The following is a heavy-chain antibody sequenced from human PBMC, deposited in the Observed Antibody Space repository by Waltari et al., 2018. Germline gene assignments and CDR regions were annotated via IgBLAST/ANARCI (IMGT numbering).Heavy chain of an antibody. CDR2: IYYSGST. Sequence: QVQLQESGPGLVKPSETLSLTCTVSGGSISSHYWRWIRQPPGKGLEWIGYIYYSGSTNYNPSLKSRVTISVDTSKNQFSLKLSSVTAADTAVYYCARERSTPQIGMDVWGQGTTVTVSS. V-gene: IGHV4-59*11. D-gene: IGHD2-2*01. CDR3: ARERSTPQIGMDV. J-gene: IGHJ6*02. CDR1: GGSISSHY.